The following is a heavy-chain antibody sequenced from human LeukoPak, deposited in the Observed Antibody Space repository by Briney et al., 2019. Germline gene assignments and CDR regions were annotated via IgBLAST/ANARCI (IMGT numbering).Heavy chain of an antibody. J-gene: IGHJ4*02. CDR2: IDPSSSYI. CDR3: TRGSYGDYEY. Sequence: AGGSLRLSCSASGFTFSTYPMNWVRQAPGKGLEWVSSIDPSSSYIYYADSVRGRFTISRDNAQNSLYLQVNSLRAEDTAVYYCTRGSYGDYEYWGQGTLVTVSS. D-gene: IGHD4-17*01. V-gene: IGHV3-21*01. CDR1: GFTFSTYP.